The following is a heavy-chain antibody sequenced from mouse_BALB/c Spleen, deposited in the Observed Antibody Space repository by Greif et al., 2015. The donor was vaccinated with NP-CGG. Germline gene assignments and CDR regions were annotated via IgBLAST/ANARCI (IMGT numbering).Heavy chain of an antibody. CDR1: GFTFSDYG. J-gene: IGHJ1*01. Sequence: EVMLVESGGGLVQPGGSRKLSCAASGFTFSDYGMAWVRQAPGKGPEWVAFISNLAYSIYYADTVTGRFTISRENAKNTLYLEMSSLRSEDTAMYYCARDYYGSSYWHFDVWGAGTTVTVSS. CDR2: ISNLAYSI. V-gene: IGHV5-15*02. CDR3: ARDYYGSSYWHFDV. D-gene: IGHD1-1*01.